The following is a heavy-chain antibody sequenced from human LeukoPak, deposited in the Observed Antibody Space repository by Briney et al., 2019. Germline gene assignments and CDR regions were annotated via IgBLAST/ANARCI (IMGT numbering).Heavy chain of an antibody. V-gene: IGHV1-2*04. J-gene: IGHJ4*02. CDR2: INPNSGGT. D-gene: IGHD5-18*01. CDR1: GYPFTGYY. Sequence: ASVKVSCTASGYPFTGYYMHWVRQAPGQGLEWMGWINPNSGGTNYAQKFQGWVTMTRDTSISTAYMELSRLRSDDTAVYYCARSFGRGYSFVDYWGQETLVTVSS. CDR3: ARSFGRGYSFVDY.